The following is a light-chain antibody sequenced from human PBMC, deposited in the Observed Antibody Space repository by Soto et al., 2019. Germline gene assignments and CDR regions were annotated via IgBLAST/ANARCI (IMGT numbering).Light chain of an antibody. Sequence: EIVLTQSPGTLSLSPGERATLSCRASQSVSNNYVAWYQQKPGQAPRLLIYDASSRATGIPDRFSGSGSGTDFTLTISRLELEDFAVYYCQQCATSPLTFGQGTRADIK. CDR3: QQCATSPLT. CDR1: QSVSNNY. V-gene: IGKV3-20*01. CDR2: DAS. J-gene: IGKJ1*01.